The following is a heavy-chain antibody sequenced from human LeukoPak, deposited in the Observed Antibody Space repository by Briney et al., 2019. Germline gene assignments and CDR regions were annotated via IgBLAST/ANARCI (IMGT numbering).Heavy chain of an antibody. CDR2: INHSGST. D-gene: IGHD3-10*01. Sequence: SETLSLTCAVYGGSFSGYYWSWIRQPPGKGLEWIGEINHSGSTNYNPSLKSRVTISVDTSKNQFSLKLSSVTAADTAVYYCARVGALFDAFDIWGQGTMVTVSS. V-gene: IGHV4-34*01. CDR3: ARVGALFDAFDI. J-gene: IGHJ3*02. CDR1: GGSFSGYY.